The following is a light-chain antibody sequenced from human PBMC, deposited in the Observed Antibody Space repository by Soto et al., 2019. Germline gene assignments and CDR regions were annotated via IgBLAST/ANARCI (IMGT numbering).Light chain of an antibody. CDR2: AAS. V-gene: IGKV1-17*01. Sequence: DIQMTQSPFSLSASVGDRVTITCRASQGIRDDLSWYQQKPGKAPKRLIYAASSLQSGVPSRFSGSGSGTEFTLRISSLRPEDFATYYCLQHNSYPWTFGQGTKVDIK. CDR1: QGIRDD. CDR3: LQHNSYPWT. J-gene: IGKJ1*01.